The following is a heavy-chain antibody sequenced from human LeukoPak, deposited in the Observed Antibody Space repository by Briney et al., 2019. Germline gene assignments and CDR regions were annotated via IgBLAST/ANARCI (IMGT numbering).Heavy chain of an antibody. CDR1: GGSISSSSYY. J-gene: IGHJ5*02. CDR3: ARIVGYCSGGSCRNWFDP. V-gene: IGHV4-39*07. Sequence: PSETLSLTCTVSGGSISSSSYYWGWLRQPPGKGVEWIGSIYYSGSTYYNPSLKSRVTISVDTSKNQFSLKLSSVTAADTAVYYCARIVGYCSGGSCRNWFDPWGQGTLVTVSS. CDR2: IYYSGST. D-gene: IGHD2-15*01.